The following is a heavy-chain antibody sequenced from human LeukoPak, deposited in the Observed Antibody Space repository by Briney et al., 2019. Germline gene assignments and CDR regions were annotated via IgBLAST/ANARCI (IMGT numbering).Heavy chain of an antibody. J-gene: IGHJ4*02. D-gene: IGHD6-6*01. CDR1: GGTFSSYA. Sequence: SVKVSCKSSGGTFSSYAISGVRQAPGQGVEWMGGIIPIFGTANYAQKFQGRVTITADESTSTAYMELSSPRSEDTAVYYCAREYSSSSHPSDYWGQGPLVTVSS. CDR2: IIPIFGTA. V-gene: IGHV1-69*13. CDR3: AREYSSSSHPSDY.